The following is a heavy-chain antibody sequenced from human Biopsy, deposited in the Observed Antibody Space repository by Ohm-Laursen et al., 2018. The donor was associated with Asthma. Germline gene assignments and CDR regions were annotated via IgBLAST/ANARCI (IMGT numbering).Heavy chain of an antibody. D-gene: IGHD2-2*01. V-gene: IGHV3-33*01. CDR1: GFTFSSYG. CDR2: IWYDGSNK. CDR3: ARGGLGYCSSTSCYQNYYYGMDV. Sequence: SLRLSCSASGFTFSSYGMHWVRQAPGKGLEWVAVIWYDGSNKYYADSVKGRFTISRDNSKNTLYLQMNSLRAEDAAVYYCARGGLGYCSSTSCYQNYYYGMDVWGQGTTVTVSS. J-gene: IGHJ6*02.